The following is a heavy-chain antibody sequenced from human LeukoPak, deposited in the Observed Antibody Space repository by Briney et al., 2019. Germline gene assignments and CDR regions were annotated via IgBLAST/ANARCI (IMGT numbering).Heavy chain of an antibody. CDR1: GFTFDDYA. V-gene: IGHV3-9*01. J-gene: IGHJ4*02. CDR2: ISWNSGSI. CDR3: AKDRGSSGWYLNY. Sequence: QTGGSLRLSCAASGFTFDDYAMHWVRQAPGKGQEWVSGISWNSGSIGYADSVKGRFTISRDNAKNSLYLQMNSLRAEDTALYYCAKDRGSSGWYLNYWGQGTLVTVSS. D-gene: IGHD6-19*01.